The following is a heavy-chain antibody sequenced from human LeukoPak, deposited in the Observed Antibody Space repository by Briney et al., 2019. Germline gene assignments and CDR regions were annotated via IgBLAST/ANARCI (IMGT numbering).Heavy chain of an antibody. CDR2: IYPDDSDT. D-gene: IGHD3-10*01. V-gene: IGHV5-51*01. CDR1: GYSFTNYW. J-gene: IGHJ4*02. CDR3: ARQYGSGSFDY. Sequence: GESLKISCKGSGYSFTNYWIGWVRQMPGKGLEWMGIIYPDDSDTRYSPSFQGQVTISADKSVSTAYVQWSSLKASDTAMYYCARQYGSGSFDYWGQGTLVTVSS.